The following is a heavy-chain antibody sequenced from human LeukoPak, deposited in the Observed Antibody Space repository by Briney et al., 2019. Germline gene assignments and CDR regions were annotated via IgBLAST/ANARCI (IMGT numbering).Heavy chain of an antibody. J-gene: IGHJ4*02. CDR1: GFTFSTYG. CDR3: VRGYYGPDH. CDR2: ITSDGTTT. V-gene: IGHV3-74*01. D-gene: IGHD3-10*01. Sequence: AGGSLRLSCAASGFTFSTYGMEWVRQTPGRGLVWVSRITSDGTTTTYADSVKGRFTISRDNAKNTLYLQMNSLRVEDTAVYYCVRGYYGPDHWGPGTLVTVSS.